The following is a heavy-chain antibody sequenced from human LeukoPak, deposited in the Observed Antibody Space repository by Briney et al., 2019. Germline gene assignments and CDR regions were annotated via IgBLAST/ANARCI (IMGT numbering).Heavy chain of an antibody. CDR3: ARSSYDYVWGSYRPSSDY. CDR2: INPNSGGT. J-gene: IGHJ4*02. Sequence: ASVKCSCKASGYTFTGYYMHWVRQAPGQGLEWMGRINPNSGGTNYAQKVQGRVTITRDTSISTAYMELSRLRSDDTAVYYCARSSYDYVWGSYRPSSDYWGQGTLVTVSS. CDR1: GYTFTGYY. V-gene: IGHV1-2*06. D-gene: IGHD3-16*02.